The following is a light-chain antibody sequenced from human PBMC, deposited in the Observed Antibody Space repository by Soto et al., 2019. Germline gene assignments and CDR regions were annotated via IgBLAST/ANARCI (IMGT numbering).Light chain of an antibody. CDR1: QSVSSN. Sequence: EIVMTQSPATLSVSPGERATLSCRASQSVSSNLAWYQQKPGQAPRLLIFGASTRAPGIPARFSGSGSGTEFTLTISSLQSEDFAVYYCQQRSNWPPYTFGQGTKLEIK. CDR2: GAS. CDR3: QQRSNWPPYT. J-gene: IGKJ2*01. V-gene: IGKV3-15*01.